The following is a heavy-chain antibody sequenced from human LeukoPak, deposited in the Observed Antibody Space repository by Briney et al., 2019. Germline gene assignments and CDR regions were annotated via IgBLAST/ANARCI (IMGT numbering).Heavy chain of an antibody. D-gene: IGHD1-26*01. J-gene: IGHJ4*02. V-gene: IGHV3-23*01. CDR3: AKDLSGSYYRDY. CDR2: ISGSGGST. Sequence: PAGGSLRLSCAASGFTFSSYAMSSVRQAPGKGLEWVSAISGSGGSTYYADSVKGRFTISRDNSKNTLYLQKNSLRAEDTAVYYCAKDLSGSYYRDYWGQGTLVTVSS. CDR1: GFTFSSYA.